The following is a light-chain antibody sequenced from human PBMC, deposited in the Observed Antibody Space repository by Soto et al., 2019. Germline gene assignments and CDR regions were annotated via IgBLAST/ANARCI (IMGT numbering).Light chain of an antibody. V-gene: IGKV1-5*01. Sequence: DIQITQAPSSLSASVGDTVTITCRASQTISRWLAWYPPTPGTAPRLLIYTASTLESRAPSRFSASGSGTEFTLTIRSLHPDDFATYYCQEYNTHWTFGQGTKVDIK. CDR2: TAS. CDR1: QTISRW. J-gene: IGKJ1*01. CDR3: QEYNTHWT.